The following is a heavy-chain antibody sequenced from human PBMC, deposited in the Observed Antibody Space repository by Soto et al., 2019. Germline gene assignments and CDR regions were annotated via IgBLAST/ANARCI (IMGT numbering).Heavy chain of an antibody. V-gene: IGHV4-59*01. CDR3: ARVTPRRDFWSGLDV. Sequence: SETLSLTCTVSGGSISSYYWSWIRQPPGKGLEWIGYIYYSGSTNYNPSLKSRVTISVDTSKNQFSLKLSSVTAADTAVYYCARVTPRRDFWSGLDVWGKGTTVTVSS. CDR2: IYYSGST. J-gene: IGHJ6*04. CDR1: GGSISSYY. D-gene: IGHD3-3*01.